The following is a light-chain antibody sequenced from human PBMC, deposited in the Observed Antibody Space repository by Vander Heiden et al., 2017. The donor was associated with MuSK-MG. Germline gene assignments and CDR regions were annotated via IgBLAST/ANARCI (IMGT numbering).Light chain of an antibody. CDR2: QDS. J-gene: IGLJ1*01. Sequence: SYELTQPPSVSVSPGQPASIPCSGDNLGDKYGCWYQQKAGQSPLLVLYQDSKRPSGIPDRFSGSKSGNTATLTISGTQAMDEADYYCQAWESRTSGNIYVFGTGTKVTVL. V-gene: IGLV3-1*01. CDR3: QAWESRTSGNIYV. CDR1: NLGDKY.